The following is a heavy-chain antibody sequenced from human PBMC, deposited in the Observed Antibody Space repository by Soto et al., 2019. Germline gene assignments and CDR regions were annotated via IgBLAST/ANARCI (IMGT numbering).Heavy chain of an antibody. CDR1: GFTLSGYA. Sequence: EVQLAESGGGLAQPGGSLRLSCAASGFTLSGYAMDWVRQAPGKGLEYVSGISSNGVGTYYANSVQGRFTISRDNSKNAVYIQMGSGRPEDMAVYYRARRARPDFYYMDVWGKGTTVTVSS. CDR2: ISSNGVGT. D-gene: IGHD6-6*01. CDR3: ARRARPDFYYMDV. V-gene: IGHV3-64*01. J-gene: IGHJ6*03.